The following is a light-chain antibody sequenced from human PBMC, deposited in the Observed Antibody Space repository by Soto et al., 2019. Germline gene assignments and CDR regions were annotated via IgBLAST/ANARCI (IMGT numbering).Light chain of an antibody. Sequence: IQLTQSPSSLSASVGDRVTFTCRASEDISSYLVWYQQKPGAAPTLLIYAASALHSGVPSRFSGSGSGTDFTLTISSLHPEDFAGYVCQQFKNYPITFGQGTRLQIK. CDR2: AAS. J-gene: IGKJ5*01. CDR3: QQFKNYPIT. CDR1: EDISSY. V-gene: IGKV1-9*01.